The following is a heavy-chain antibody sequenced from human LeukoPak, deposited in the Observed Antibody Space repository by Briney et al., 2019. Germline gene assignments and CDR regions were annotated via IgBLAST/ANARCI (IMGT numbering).Heavy chain of an antibody. CDR2: IYYSGST. J-gene: IGHJ3*01. CDR3: ARGLGGSYGAWYAFDF. Sequence: PSETLPLTCTVSGGSISSYYWSWIRQPPGKRLEWIGYIYYSGSTNYNPSLKSRVTISVDTSKNHSSLKLSSVTAADTAVYYRARGLGGSYGAWYAFDFWGQGTMVTVSS. CDR1: GGSISSYY. D-gene: IGHD5-18*01. V-gene: IGHV4-59*08.